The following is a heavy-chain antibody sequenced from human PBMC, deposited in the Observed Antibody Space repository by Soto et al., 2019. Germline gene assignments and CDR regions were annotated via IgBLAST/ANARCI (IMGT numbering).Heavy chain of an antibody. Sequence: QVQLVQSGAEVKKPGASVKVSCKASGYTFANYGISWVRQAPGQGLEWMGWITPYHGNTTYAQNLQGRLTMPTDTSTSTAYMELGSLRSDDTALYYCAKGEGFLDYWGPGTLVTVSS. CDR1: GYTFANYG. V-gene: IGHV1-18*01. CDR3: AKGEGFLDY. CDR2: ITPYHGNT. J-gene: IGHJ4*02. D-gene: IGHD2-21*01.